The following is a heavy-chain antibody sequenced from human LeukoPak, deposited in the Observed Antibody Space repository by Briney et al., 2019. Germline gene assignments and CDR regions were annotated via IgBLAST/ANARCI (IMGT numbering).Heavy chain of an antibody. CDR3: AKDSESYGDYSFDY. CDR1: GFTFSSYG. Sequence: TGGSLRLSCAAFGFTFSSYGMHWVRQAPGKGLEWVAFIRYDGSNKYYADSVKGRFTISRDNSKNTLYLQMNSLRAEDTAVYYCAKDSESYGDYSFDYWGQGTLVTVSS. CDR2: IRYDGSNK. J-gene: IGHJ4*02. D-gene: IGHD4-17*01. V-gene: IGHV3-30*02.